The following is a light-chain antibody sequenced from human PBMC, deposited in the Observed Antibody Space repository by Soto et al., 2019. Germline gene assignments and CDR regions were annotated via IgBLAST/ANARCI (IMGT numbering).Light chain of an antibody. J-gene: IGLJ7*01. Sequence: QSALTQPASVSGSPGQSITISCTGTYSDVGGYNRVSWYQHHPGRGPKMLIFEVLNRPSGISDRFSGSKSGDTASLTISGLQPVVVSAYYPLPSIVTSKTHWVFGGGTPLTVL. CDR2: EVL. V-gene: IGLV2-14*01. CDR3: LPSIVTSKTHWV. CDR1: YSDVGGYNR.